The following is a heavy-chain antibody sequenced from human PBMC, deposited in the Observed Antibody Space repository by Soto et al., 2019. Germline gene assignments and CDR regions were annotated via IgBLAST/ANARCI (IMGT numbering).Heavy chain of an antibody. J-gene: IGHJ6*02. CDR2: ISWNRGSI. V-gene: IGHV3-9*01. D-gene: IGHD1-26*01. Sequence: EVQLVESGGGLVQPGRSLRRSCAASGFTFDDYAMHWVRQAPGKGLEWVSGISWNRGSIGYADSVKGRFTISRDNAKNALYLHMTSLRAEDTALYYCAKDWHSGITYGMDVWCQGTTVTVSS. CDR1: GFTFDDYA. CDR3: AKDWHSGITYGMDV.